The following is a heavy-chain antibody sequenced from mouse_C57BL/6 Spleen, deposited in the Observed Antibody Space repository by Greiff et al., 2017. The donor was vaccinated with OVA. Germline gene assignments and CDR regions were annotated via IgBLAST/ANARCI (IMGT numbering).Heavy chain of an antibody. CDR3: TTDGYPSY. Sequence: EVQLQQSGAELVRPGASVKLSCTASGFNIKDDYMHWVKQRPEQGLEWIGWIDPENGDTEYASKFQGKATITADTSSNTAYLQLSSLTSEDTAVYYCTTDGYPSYWGQGTLVTVSA. D-gene: IGHD2-3*01. J-gene: IGHJ3*01. CDR2: IDPENGDT. V-gene: IGHV14-4*01. CDR1: GFNIKDDY.